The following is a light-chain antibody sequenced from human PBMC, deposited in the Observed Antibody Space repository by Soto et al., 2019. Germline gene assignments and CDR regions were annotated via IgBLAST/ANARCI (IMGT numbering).Light chain of an antibody. CDR1: QAVNTI. V-gene: IGKV3-11*01. CDR3: HQRQSWPRT. J-gene: IGKJ1*01. Sequence: IVLTQSRATLSSSPGDRVTLSCRASQAVNTILAWYQHKPGQAPRLLIYLASNRAAGVPARFSGSGSGTDFTLTISDVEPEDVAVYYCHQRQSWPRTFGQGTKVDIK. CDR2: LAS.